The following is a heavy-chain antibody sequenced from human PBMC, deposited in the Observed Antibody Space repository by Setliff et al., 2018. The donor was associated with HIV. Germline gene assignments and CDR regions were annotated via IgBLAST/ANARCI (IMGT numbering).Heavy chain of an antibody. J-gene: IGHJ5*02. V-gene: IGHV1-2*06. D-gene: IGHD2-21*01. Sequence: VASVKVSCKASGYKFTGHYVHWVRQAPGQGLQWMGRINPDNSLTTYAEYFEGRVTLTRDTSTNTAYMELRRLRSDDTAIYFCARNKIGWDTYSVVNYFDPLGQGTLVTVSS. CDR2: INPDNSLT. CDR1: GYKFTGHY. CDR3: ARNKIGWDTYSVVNYFDP.